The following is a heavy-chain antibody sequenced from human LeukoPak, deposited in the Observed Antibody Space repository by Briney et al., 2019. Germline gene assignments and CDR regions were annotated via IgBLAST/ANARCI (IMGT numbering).Heavy chain of an antibody. J-gene: IGHJ4*02. V-gene: IGHV4-30-2*01. CDR3: ASGGYSSSWSPFDY. Sequence: SQTLSLTCAVSGGSISSGGLSWSWLRQPPGKGLEWIGYIYHSGSTYYNPSLKSRVTISVDRSKNQFSLKLTSVTAADTAVYYCASGGYSSSWSPFDYWGQGTLVTVSS. D-gene: IGHD6-13*01. CDR2: IYHSGST. CDR1: GGSISSGGLS.